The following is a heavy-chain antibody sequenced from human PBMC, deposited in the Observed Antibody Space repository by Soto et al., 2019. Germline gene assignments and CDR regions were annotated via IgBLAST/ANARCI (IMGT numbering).Heavy chain of an antibody. D-gene: IGHD2-15*01. CDR3: ARGEFCSGGSCFYILLSRPPRQFDY. CDR1: GGSISSSSCY. J-gene: IGHJ4*02. V-gene: IGHV4-39*01. CDR2: IYYSGST. Sequence: PSETLSLTCTVSGGSISSSSCYWGWIRQPPGKGLEWIGSIYYSGSTYYNPSLKSRVTISVDTSKNQFSLKLSSVTAADTAVYYCARGEFCSGGSCFYILLSRPPRQFDYWGQGTLVTVSS.